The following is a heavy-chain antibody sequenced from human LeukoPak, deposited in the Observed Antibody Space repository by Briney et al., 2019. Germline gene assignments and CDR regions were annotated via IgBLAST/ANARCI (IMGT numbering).Heavy chain of an antibody. D-gene: IGHD3-10*01. CDR3: ARVIYGSGSYFSWAFDY. Sequence: SETLSPTCAVYGGSFSGYYWSWIRQPPGKGLEWIGEINHSGSTNYNPSLKSRVTISVDTSKNQFSLKLSSVTAADAAVYYCARVIYGSGSYFSWAFDYWGQGTLVTVTS. CDR1: GGSFSGYY. V-gene: IGHV4-34*01. CDR2: INHSGST. J-gene: IGHJ4*02.